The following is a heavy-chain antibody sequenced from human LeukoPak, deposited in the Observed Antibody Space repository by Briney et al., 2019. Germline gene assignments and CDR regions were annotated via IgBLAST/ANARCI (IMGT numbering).Heavy chain of an antibody. CDR2: IYPGDSDT. CDR1: GSRFTSYW. Sequence: GASLKISSKGSGSRFTSYWIGWVGQMPGKGLEWMGIIYPGDSDTRYSPSFQGQVTISADKSITTAYLQWSSLKASDTAMYYCARLDGYYDSSGYYPRGAFDIWGQGTMVTVSS. V-gene: IGHV5-51*01. D-gene: IGHD3-22*01. J-gene: IGHJ3*02. CDR3: ARLDGYYDSSGYYPRGAFDI.